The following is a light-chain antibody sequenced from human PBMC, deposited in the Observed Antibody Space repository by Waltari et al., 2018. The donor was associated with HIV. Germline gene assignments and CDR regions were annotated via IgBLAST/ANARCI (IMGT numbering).Light chain of an antibody. CDR3: SSFAGTNNLV. CDR1: SSDIAAYNY. J-gene: IGLJ2*01. V-gene: IGLV2-8*01. Sequence: QSVLTQPASVSGSPGQSITISCTGTSSDIAAYNYVSWYQQHPGKAPRLLIYEVSDRPLGVSHRFSGSKSGNTASLTVSGLQAEDEADYYCSSFAGTNNLVFGGGTKLTVL. CDR2: EVS.